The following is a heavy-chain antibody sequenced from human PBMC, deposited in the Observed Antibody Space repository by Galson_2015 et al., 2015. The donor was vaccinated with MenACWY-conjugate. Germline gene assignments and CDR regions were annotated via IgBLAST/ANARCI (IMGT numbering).Heavy chain of an antibody. D-gene: IGHD3/OR15-3a*01. CDR2: TYYRSKWYN. V-gene: IGHV6-1*01. CDR3: VRVDYDAFDV. Sequence: CAISGDSVSRHTAGWHWIRQSPSRGLEWLARTYYRSKWYNDYAVFVKSRITLKSDTSKNHISLQLDSVTPEDTAVYYCVRVDYDAFDVWGQGTRVTVSS. CDR1: GDSVSRHTAG. J-gene: IGHJ3*01.